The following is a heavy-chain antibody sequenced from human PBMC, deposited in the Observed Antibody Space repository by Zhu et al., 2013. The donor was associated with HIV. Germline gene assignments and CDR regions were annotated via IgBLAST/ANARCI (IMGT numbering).Heavy chain of an antibody. Sequence: QVQLVQSGAEVKKPGASVKVSCKASGYTFTSYGISWVRQAPGQGLEWMGWISAYNGNTNYAQKLQGRVTMTTDTSTSTAYMELRSLRSDDTAVYYCASLYSSGWYVIGRDDYWGQGTLVTVSS. CDR3: ASLYSSGWYVIGRDDY. J-gene: IGHJ4*02. CDR1: GYTFTSYG. V-gene: IGHV1-18*01. CDR2: ISAYNGNT. D-gene: IGHD6-19*01.